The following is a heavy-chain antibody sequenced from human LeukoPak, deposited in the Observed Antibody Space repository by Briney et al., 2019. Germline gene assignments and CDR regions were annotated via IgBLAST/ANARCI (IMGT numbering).Heavy chain of an antibody. CDR1: GYTFTGYY. CDR2: INPNTGGT. V-gene: IGHV1-2*02. J-gene: IGHJ4*02. D-gene: IGHD3-10*01. Sequence: ASVKVSCKASGYTFTGYYMHWVRQAPGQGLEWMGWINPNTGGTNYAQKFQGRVTMTRDTSISTVYMELSRLRSDDTAVYYCARPFLLWFGELSYWGQGTLVTVSS. CDR3: ARPFLLWFGELSY.